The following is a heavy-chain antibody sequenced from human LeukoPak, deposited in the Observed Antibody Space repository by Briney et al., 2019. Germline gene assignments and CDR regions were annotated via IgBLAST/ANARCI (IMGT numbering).Heavy chain of an antibody. J-gene: IGHJ4*02. V-gene: IGHV4-59*01. Sequence: PSETLSLTCTVSGGSISSYYWSWIRQPPGKGLEWIGYIYYSGSTNYNPSLKSRVTISVDTSKNQFSLKLSSVTAADTAVYYCARLYSSGWQFDSWGQGTLVTVSS. D-gene: IGHD6-25*01. CDR2: IYYSGST. CDR1: GGSISSYY. CDR3: ARLYSSGWQFDS.